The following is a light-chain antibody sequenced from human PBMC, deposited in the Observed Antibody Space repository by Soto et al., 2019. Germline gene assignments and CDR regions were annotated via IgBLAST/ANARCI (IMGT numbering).Light chain of an antibody. J-gene: IGKJ1*01. CDR3: QQLNTYPRT. CDR2: AAS. V-gene: IGKV1-9*01. CDR1: QGISSY. Sequence: DIQLTQSPSFLSASVGDRVTITCRASQGISSYLAWYQHKPGKAPKLLIYAASTLQSGVPSRFSGSGSGTDFPLTISSLQPEDVATYYCQQLNTYPRTFGQGTQVDIK.